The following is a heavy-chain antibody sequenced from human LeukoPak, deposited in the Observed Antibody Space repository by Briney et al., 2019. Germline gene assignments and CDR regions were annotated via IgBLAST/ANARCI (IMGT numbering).Heavy chain of an antibody. J-gene: IGHJ3*02. V-gene: IGHV5-51*01. CDR2: IYPGDSDT. D-gene: IGHD3-3*01. Sequence: GESLKISCKGSGYSFTSYWIGWVRQMPGKGLEWMGIIYPGDSDTRYSPSFQGQVTISADKSISTAYLKWSSLKASDTAMYYCARRARITIFGVSNDAFDIWGQGTMVTVSS. CDR1: GYSFTSYW. CDR3: ARRARITIFGVSNDAFDI.